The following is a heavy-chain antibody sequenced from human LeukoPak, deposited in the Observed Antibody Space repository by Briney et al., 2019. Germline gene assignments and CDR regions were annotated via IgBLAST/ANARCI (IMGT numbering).Heavy chain of an antibody. D-gene: IGHD2-2*01. CDR1: VYSFTNYW. V-gene: IGHV5-51*01. CDR2: IYPSDSDI. J-gene: IGHJ4*02. CDR3: ARLYCTSTSCYHIDY. Sequence: GEPLKICCKGSVYSFTNYWIVWVRQMPGKVLECMGIIYPSDSDIRYNPSVQGQVTMSADKSVSTVYLQSTSLRASDTAMYYCARLYCTSTSCYHIDYWGQGTLVTVSS.